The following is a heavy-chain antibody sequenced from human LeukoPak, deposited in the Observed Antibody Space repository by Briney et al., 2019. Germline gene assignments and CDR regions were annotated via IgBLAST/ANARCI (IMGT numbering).Heavy chain of an antibody. CDR2: INHSGST. J-gene: IGHJ4*02. Sequence: SETLSLTCAVYGGSFSGYYWSWIRQPPGKGLEWIGEINHSGSTNYNPSLKSRVTISVDTSKNQFSLKLSSVTAADTAVYYCASPGIAVAGYFDYWGQGTLVTVSS. V-gene: IGHV4-34*01. D-gene: IGHD6-19*01. CDR3: ASPGIAVAGYFDY. CDR1: GGSFSGYY.